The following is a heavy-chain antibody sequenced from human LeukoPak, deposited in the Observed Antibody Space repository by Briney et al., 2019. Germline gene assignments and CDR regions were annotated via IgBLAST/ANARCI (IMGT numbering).Heavy chain of an antibody. V-gene: IGHV3-7*01. CDR3: ARDVDGSLDY. D-gene: IGHD1-26*01. Sequence: GGSLRLSCVVSGFSFSAFWMAWVRQAPGKGLEWVANMKHDRSAKHYVDSVKGRFTISRDNAKNSLYLHMNSLRAEDTAVYYCARDVDGSLDYWGQGTLVTVSS. CDR2: MKHDRSAK. CDR1: GFSFSAFW. J-gene: IGHJ4*02.